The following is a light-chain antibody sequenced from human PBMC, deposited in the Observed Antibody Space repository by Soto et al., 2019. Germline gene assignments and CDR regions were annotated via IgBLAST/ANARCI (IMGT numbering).Light chain of an antibody. CDR3: CSHVGSVAYV. Sequence: QSILNQPAAGSEAPGQSTTISCARTGSDVGAYNLLSWYQQHPGKAPKLIICEVNTRPSGITNRFSGSKSGDTASLRTSRLPAEDEADYFCCSHVGSVAYVFATGIKVNVL. CDR1: GSDVGAYNL. CDR2: EVN. J-gene: IGLJ1*01. V-gene: IGLV2-23*02.